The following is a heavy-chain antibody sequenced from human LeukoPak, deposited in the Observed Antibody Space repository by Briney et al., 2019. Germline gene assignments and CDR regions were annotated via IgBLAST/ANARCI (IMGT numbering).Heavy chain of an antibody. V-gene: IGHV3-23*05. Sequence: GGSLRLSCATSGFTFSTYAMTWVRQAPEKGLEWVSAIDIYSTKTDYVDSVKGRFTISRDNSKNTLYLQMNSLRGEDTAIYYCARDWKADFWGHGTLVTVSS. CDR3: ARDWKADF. CDR2: IDIYSTKT. J-gene: IGHJ4*01. D-gene: IGHD1-1*01. CDR1: GFTFSTYA.